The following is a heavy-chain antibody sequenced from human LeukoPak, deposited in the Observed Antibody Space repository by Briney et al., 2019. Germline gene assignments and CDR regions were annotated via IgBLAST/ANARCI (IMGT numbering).Heavy chain of an antibody. CDR2: INPNSGGI. V-gene: IGHV1-2*06. J-gene: IGHJ5*02. Sequence: ASVKVSCKASGYTFTGYYMHWVRQAPGQGLEWMGRINPNSGGINYAQKFQGRVTMTRDTSISTAYMELSRLRSDDTAVYYCARAIMITFGGVIQRWFDPWGQGTLVTVSS. D-gene: IGHD3-16*02. CDR3: ARAIMITFGGVIQRWFDP. CDR1: GYTFTGYY.